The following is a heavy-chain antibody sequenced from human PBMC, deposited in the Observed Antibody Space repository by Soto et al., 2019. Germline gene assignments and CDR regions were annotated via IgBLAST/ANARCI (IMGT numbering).Heavy chain of an antibody. CDR3: ARDKIKGAPDYLDS. D-gene: IGHD1-26*01. V-gene: IGHV3-30-3*01. Sequence: QEQLVESGGDVVQPGRSLTLSCAASGFTFSANAMHWVRQAPGKGLEWVAVIAYDGTIKIYRDSVKGRFTISRDDSKSTLYLQMNSLRPEDTAVYYCARDKIKGAPDYLDSWGQEPWSPSPQ. CDR2: IAYDGTIK. CDR1: GFTFSANA. J-gene: IGHJ4*01.